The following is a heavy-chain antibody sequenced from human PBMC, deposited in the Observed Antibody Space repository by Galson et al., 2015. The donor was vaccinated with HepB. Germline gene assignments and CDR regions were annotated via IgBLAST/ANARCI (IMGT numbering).Heavy chain of an antibody. D-gene: IGHD3-10*01. CDR2: ISGSGDST. CDR3: AKGGALLWFGESPHYFDY. V-gene: IGHV3-23*01. CDR1: GFTFSSYA. Sequence: SLRLSCAASGFTFSSYAMSWVRQAPGKGLEWVSAISGSGDSTYYADSVKGRFTISRDISKNTLYLQMNSLRAEDTAVYYCAKGGALLWFGESPHYFDYWGQGTLVTVSS. J-gene: IGHJ4*02.